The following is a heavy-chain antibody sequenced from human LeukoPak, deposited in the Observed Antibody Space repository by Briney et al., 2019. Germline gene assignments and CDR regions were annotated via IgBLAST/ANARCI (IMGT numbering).Heavy chain of an antibody. J-gene: IGHJ4*02. CDR1: GVTFSSYS. CDR2: ISMSSSYI. V-gene: IGHV3-21*01. CDR3: ARDLTIAAAGYDY. D-gene: IGHD6-13*01. Sequence: PGGALRLSCAASGVTFSSYSMNSVSQAPGRGREWVASISMSSSYIYYAHSGKGPFTISRDNAKNSLYLQMNSLRAEDTAVYYCARDLTIAAAGYDYWGQGTLVTVSS.